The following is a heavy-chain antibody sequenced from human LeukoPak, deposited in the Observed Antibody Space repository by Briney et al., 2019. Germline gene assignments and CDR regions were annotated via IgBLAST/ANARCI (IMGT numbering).Heavy chain of an antibody. CDR3: ASLTVTGGSLSDY. CDR1: GFTFSNYD. D-gene: IGHD2-15*01. J-gene: IGHJ4*02. V-gene: IGHV3-48*03. CDR2: ISNSGSSK. Sequence: GGSLRLSCVASGFTFSNYDMNWVRQVPGKGLEWVSYISNSGSSKYYVDSVKGRFTISRDNAKNSLYLKMNSLRAEDTAVYYCASLTVTGGSLSDYWGQGTLVTVSS.